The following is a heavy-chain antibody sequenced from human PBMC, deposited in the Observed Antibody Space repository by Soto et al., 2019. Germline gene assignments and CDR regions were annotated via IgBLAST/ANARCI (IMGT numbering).Heavy chain of an antibody. V-gene: IGHV1-69*13. Sequence: SVKVSCKASGGTFSSYAISWVRQAPGQGLEWMGGIIPSFGTANYAQKFQGRVTITGDESTSTAYIGLSSLRSEDTAVYYCARDEVDGSGGSGYPRRLPYYCYGMDVWGQGTTVTVSS. CDR1: GGTFSSYA. CDR3: ARDEVDGSGGSGYPRRLPYYCYGMDV. D-gene: IGHD2-15*01. CDR2: IIPSFGTA. J-gene: IGHJ6*02.